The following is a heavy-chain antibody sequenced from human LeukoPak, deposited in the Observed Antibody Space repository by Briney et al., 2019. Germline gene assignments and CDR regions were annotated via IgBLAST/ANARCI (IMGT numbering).Heavy chain of an antibody. Sequence: ASVKVSFKASGYTFTNYGITWVRQAPGQGLEWMGWISAYNGNTNYAQKLQGRVTMTRDTSTSTVYMELNSLRSEDTAVYYCAKGYCSGGTCYSYDYWGQGTLVTVSS. V-gene: IGHV1-18*01. CDR2: ISAYNGNT. CDR1: GYTFTNYG. J-gene: IGHJ4*02. CDR3: AKGYCSGGTCYSYDY. D-gene: IGHD2-15*01.